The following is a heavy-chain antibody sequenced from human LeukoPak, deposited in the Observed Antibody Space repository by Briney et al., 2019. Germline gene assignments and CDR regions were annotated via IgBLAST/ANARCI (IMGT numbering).Heavy chain of an antibody. Sequence: ASVKVSCKASGYTFTSYFMHWVRQAPGQGLEWMGMFSPSGGSTNFAQRFQGRVTITRDKSTSTVYLELRSLRAEDTAVYYWARHSSGGRCFDYWGQGTLVTVSS. CDR3: ARHSSGGRCFDY. CDR2: FSPSGGST. J-gene: IGHJ4*02. CDR1: GYTFTSYF. D-gene: IGHD2-15*01. V-gene: IGHV1-46*01.